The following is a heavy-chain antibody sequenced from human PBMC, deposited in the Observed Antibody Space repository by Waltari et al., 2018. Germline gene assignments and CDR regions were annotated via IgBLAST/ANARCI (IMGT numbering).Heavy chain of an antibody. Sequence: QVQLVQSGAEVKKPGASVKDSWKASGYPFTGSYLHWGRQAPGQGLEWMGWINPNSGCTNYAQKFQGWVTMTRDTSISTAYMELSRLRSDDTAVYYCARDRSGWSADGSAFDIWGQGTMVTVSS. CDR3: ARDRSGWSADGSAFDI. J-gene: IGHJ3*02. CDR2: INPNSGCT. V-gene: IGHV1-2*04. CDR1: GYPFTGSY. D-gene: IGHD6-19*01.